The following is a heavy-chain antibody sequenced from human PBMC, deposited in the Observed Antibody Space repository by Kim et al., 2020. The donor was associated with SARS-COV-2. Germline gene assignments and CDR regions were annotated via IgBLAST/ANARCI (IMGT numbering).Heavy chain of an antibody. J-gene: IGHJ3*02. D-gene: IGHD2-2*01. Sequence: RYSPSFQGQVTISADKSISTAYLQWGSLKASDTAMYYCARTSYQLDAFDIWGQGTMVTVSS. V-gene: IGHV5-51*01. CDR3: ARTSYQLDAFDI.